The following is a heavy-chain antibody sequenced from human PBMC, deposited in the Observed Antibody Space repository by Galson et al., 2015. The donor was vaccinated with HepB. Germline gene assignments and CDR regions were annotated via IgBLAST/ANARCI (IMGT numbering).Heavy chain of an antibody. CDR2: ISGNGGRA. D-gene: IGHD2-2*01. V-gene: IGHV3-23*01. CDR3: AKGSEVVPAANDY. Sequence: SLRLSCAASGFSFSSYAMSWVRLAPGKGLEWVSGISGNGGRAIYADSVKGRFTISRDNSKNTLYLQINSLRAEDTAVYYCAKGSEVVPAANDYWGQGTLVTVSS. J-gene: IGHJ4*02. CDR1: GFSFSSYA.